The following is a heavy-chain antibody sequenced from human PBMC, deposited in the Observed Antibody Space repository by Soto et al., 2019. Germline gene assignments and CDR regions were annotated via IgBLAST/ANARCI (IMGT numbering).Heavy chain of an antibody. D-gene: IGHD2-2*01. CDR1: GGSISSYY. CDR3: ARACSSTSCYDVFDS. J-gene: IGHJ4*02. Sequence: SDTLSHTYTVSGGSISSYYWSWIRQPAGKGLQWIGRIYTSGSTNYNPSLKSRVTMSVDTSKNQFSLKLSSVTAADTAVYYCARACSSTSCYDVFDSWGQGTLVTVSS. CDR2: IYTSGST. V-gene: IGHV4-4*07.